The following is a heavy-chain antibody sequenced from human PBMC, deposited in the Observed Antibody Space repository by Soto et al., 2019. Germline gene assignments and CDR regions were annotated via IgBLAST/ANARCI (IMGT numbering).Heavy chain of an antibody. CDR1: GGTFGNTA. Sequence: QVQLVQSGAEVKEPGSSVNVSCKTSGGTFGNTAVTWVRQAPGQGLEWIGGIVPMFGTANYAQKFRGRVTTTADESTSTAFMELSSLRSDDTAVDYCARDGDPGYSFWSGPLGGGRFDPWGQGTLVTVSS. V-gene: IGHV1-69*12. J-gene: IGHJ5*02. CDR3: ARDGDPGYSFWSGPLGGGRFDP. CDR2: IVPMFGTA. D-gene: IGHD3-3*01.